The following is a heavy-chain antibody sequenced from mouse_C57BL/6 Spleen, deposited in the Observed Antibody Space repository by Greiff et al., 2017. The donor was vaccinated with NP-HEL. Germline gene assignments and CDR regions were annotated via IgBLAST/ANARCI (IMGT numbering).Heavy chain of an antibody. Sequence: EVKVVESGGGLVKPGGSLKLSCAASGFTFSSYAMSWVRQTPEKRLEWVATISDGGSYTYYPDNVKGRFTISRDNAKNNLYLQMSHLKSEDTAMYYCARDRANWAYYLDYWGQGTTLTGAS. V-gene: IGHV5-4*01. CDR1: GFTFSSYA. J-gene: IGHJ2*01. CDR3: ARDRANWAYYLDY. D-gene: IGHD4-1*01. CDR2: ISDGGSYT.